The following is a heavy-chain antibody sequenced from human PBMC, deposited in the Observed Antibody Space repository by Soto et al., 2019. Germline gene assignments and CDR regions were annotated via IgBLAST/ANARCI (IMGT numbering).Heavy chain of an antibody. J-gene: IGHJ6*02. V-gene: IGHV5-51*01. CDR3: ARLRYCSSTSCYYYYYYGMDV. Sequence: PGESLKISCKGSGYSFTSYWIGWVRQMPGKGLEWMGIIYPGDSDTRYSPSFQGQVTISADKSISTAYLQWSSLKASDTAMYYCARLRYCSSTSCYYYYYYGMDVWGQGTTVTVSS. CDR2: IYPGDSDT. CDR1: GYSFTSYW. D-gene: IGHD2-2*01.